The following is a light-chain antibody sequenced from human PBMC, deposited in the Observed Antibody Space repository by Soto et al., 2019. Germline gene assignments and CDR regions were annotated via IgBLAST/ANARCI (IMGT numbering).Light chain of an antibody. CDR1: QGVSSY. CDR2: DAS. V-gene: IGKV3D-11*01. Sequence: EILLTQSPATLSLSPGERATLSCRASQGVSSYLAWYQQKPGQAPRLLIYDASNRATGIQARFSGSGPGTDFTLTISSLEPEDFAVYYCQQRSNWPFTFGGGTKVEIK. CDR3: QQRSNWPFT. J-gene: IGKJ4*01.